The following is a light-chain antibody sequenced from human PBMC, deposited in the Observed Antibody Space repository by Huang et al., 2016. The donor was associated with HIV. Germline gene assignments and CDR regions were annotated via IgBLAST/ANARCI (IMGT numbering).Light chain of an antibody. J-gene: IGKJ5*01. V-gene: IGKV3-11*01. Sequence: EIVLTQSPATLSMYPGERATLSCRASQSVSTYLAWYQQKPGQAPRRLIYGASNRATGNPARFSRSGSRTDFNLSISSLEPEDFAVYYCQQRYNWPTFGQGTRLEIK. CDR2: GAS. CDR3: QQRYNWPT. CDR1: QSVSTY.